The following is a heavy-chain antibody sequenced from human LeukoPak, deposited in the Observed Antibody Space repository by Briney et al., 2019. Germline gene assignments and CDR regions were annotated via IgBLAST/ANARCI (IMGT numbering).Heavy chain of an antibody. J-gene: IGHJ4*02. V-gene: IGHV1-2*02. CDR2: INSNSGGT. D-gene: IGHD1-26*01. CDR1: AYTFTGYY. CDR3: AQTSARGSYYPNS. Sequence: ASVKVSCKAFAYTFTGYYIHWVRQAPGQGLEWMGWINSNSGGTNFAQKFQGRVTMTWDTSISTAYMELSSLRSDDTAVFYCAQTSARGSYYPNSWGQGTLVTVSS.